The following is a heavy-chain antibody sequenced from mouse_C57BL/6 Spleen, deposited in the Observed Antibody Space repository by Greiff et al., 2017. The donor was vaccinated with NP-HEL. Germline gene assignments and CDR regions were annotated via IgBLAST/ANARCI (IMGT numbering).Heavy chain of an antibody. CDR2: IYPGSGNT. V-gene: IGHV1-66*01. J-gene: IGHJ2*01. D-gene: IGHD1-1*01. Sequence: QVQLKESGPELVKPGASVKISCKASGYSFTSYYIHWVKQRPGQGLEWIGWIYPGSGNTKYNEKFKGKATLTADTSSSTAYMQLSSLTSEDSAVYYCARRSITTVVAGGYFDYWGQGTTLTVSS. CDR1: GYSFTSYY. CDR3: ARRSITTVVAGGYFDY.